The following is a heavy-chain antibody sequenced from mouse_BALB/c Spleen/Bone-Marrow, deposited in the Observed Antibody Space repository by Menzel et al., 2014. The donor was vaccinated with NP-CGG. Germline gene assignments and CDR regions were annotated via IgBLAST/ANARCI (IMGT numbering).Heavy chain of an antibody. J-gene: IGHJ4*01. CDR1: GYVFSSHW. V-gene: IGHV1-80*01. CDR3: ARGNYDYDDYTLDY. Sequence: LQESAAVLVRTESSVKISCKASGYVFSSHWMNSVKQRPGKGLEWIGRIFPGDGDYDYNGLFKGPATLTADKSSSTSYMQLSSLTSEDSAVYFCARGNYDYDDYTLDYWGQGTSVTVSS. D-gene: IGHD2-4*01. CDR2: IFPGDGDY.